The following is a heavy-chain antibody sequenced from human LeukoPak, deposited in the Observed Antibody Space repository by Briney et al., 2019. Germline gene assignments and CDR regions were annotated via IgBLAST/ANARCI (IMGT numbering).Heavy chain of an antibody. V-gene: IGHV4-59*01. CDR1: GGSISSYY. D-gene: IGHD3-10*01. Sequence: SETLSLTCTVSGGSISSYYWSWIRQPPGKGLEWIGYIYYSGSTNYNPSLKSRVTISVDTSKNQFSLKLSSVTAADTAVYYCARSDYGSGSYAVDFDYWGQGTLVTVSS. J-gene: IGHJ4*02. CDR2: IYYSGST. CDR3: ARSDYGSGSYAVDFDY.